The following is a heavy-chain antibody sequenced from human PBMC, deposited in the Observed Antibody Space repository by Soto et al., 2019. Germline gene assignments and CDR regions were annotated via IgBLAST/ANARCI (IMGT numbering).Heavy chain of an antibody. J-gene: IGHJ6*02. CDR1: GGSISYEYYH. V-gene: IGHV4-30-4*08. Sequence: QVQLQQSGPGLVKPSQTLSLTCTVSGGSISYEYYHWTWIRQSPGKGLEWIGYIHYSGSIIYNPSFKSRVTISVDTSKNQFSLQLSSVTAADTAMYFCAREDDGGDRDYYGLDVWGQGTTVTVSS. D-gene: IGHD2-21*02. CDR3: AREDDGGDRDYYGLDV. CDR2: IHYSGSI.